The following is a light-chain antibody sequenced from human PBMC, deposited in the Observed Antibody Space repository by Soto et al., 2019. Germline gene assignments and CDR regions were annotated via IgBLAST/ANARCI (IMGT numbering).Light chain of an antibody. CDR1: QRVGSD. Sequence: EIVMTQSQATLSVSPGERATLSCSASQRVGSDLAWYQQKHGQAPRLVLYAIFTRGTGVPTRISGSVSGPACTPTISIRQSDDFAVYYCQQDNIWPLTFGGGTKVEIK. CDR2: AIF. V-gene: IGKV3D-15*01. J-gene: IGKJ4*01. CDR3: QQDNIWPLT.